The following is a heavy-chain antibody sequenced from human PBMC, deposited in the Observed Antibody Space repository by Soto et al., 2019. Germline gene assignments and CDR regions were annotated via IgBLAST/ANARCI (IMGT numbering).Heavy chain of an antibody. Sequence: SVNVSCKASGGTFSSYAISWVRQAPGQGLEWMGGIIPIFGTANYAQKFQGRVTITADESTSTAYMELSSLRSEDTAVYYCAPRGWGLNFDGSTNVFDIGGKGTMVPVSS. CDR1: GGTFSSYA. CDR2: IIPIFGTA. CDR3: APRGWGLNFDGSTNVFDI. D-gene: IGHD3-9*01. J-gene: IGHJ3*02. V-gene: IGHV1-69*13.